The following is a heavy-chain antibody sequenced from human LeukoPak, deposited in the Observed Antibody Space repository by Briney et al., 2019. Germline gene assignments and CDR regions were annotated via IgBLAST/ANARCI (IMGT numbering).Heavy chain of an antibody. CDR1: GFNFADHA. Sequence: GGSLTLSCAASGFNFADHAMRWVRQAPGKGLEWVSSIYSGGSTYYADSVKGRFTISRDNSKNTLHLQMNSLRAEDTAVYYCAKGSRIVVVPGASYFDSWGRGTLLTVSS. CDR2: IYSGGST. D-gene: IGHD2-2*01. J-gene: IGHJ4*02. V-gene: IGHV3-66*01. CDR3: AKGSRIVVVPGASYFDS.